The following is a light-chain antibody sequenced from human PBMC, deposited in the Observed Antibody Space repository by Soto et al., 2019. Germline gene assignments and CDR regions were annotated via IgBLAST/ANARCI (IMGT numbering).Light chain of an antibody. J-gene: IGLJ2*01. CDR1: SSDVGAYNY. Sequence: QSALTQPVSVSGSPGQSITISCTGTSSDVGAYNYVSWYQQHPGKAPKLMIYEVSNRPSGVSNRFSGSKSGNTASLTFSGLQAEDEADYYCSSYTSSTTVVFGGGTKLTVL. CDR2: EVS. CDR3: SSYTSSTTVV. V-gene: IGLV2-14*01.